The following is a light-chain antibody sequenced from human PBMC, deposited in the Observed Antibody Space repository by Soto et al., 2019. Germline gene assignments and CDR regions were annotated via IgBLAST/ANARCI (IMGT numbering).Light chain of an antibody. CDR1: SSNIGSNY. CDR3: GSYVGSKSFV. V-gene: IGLV1-47*01. J-gene: IGLJ3*02. CDR2: RNN. Sequence: QSVLTQPPSASGTPGQRVTISCSGSSSNIGSNYVYWYQQLPGTAPKLLIYRNNQRPSGVPDRFSGSKSGNTASLTVSGLQAEDEADYYCGSYVGSKSFVFGGGTQLTVL.